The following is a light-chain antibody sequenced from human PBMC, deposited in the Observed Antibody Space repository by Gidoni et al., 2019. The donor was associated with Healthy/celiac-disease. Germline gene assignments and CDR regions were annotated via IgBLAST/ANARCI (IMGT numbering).Light chain of an antibody. CDR3: QQYYSYPST. J-gene: IGKJ4*01. V-gene: IGKV1-8*01. Sequence: AIRMTQSPSSFSASTGDRVTITFRASQGISSYLAWYQQKPGKAPKLLIYAASTLQSGVPSRFSGSGSGTDFTLTISCLQSEDFATYYCQQYYSYPSTFGGGTKVGIK. CDR2: AAS. CDR1: QGISSY.